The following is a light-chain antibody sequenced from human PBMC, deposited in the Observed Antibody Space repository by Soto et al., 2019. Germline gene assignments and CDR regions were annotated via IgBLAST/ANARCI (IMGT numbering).Light chain of an antibody. V-gene: IGKV3-15*01. J-gene: IGKJ1*01. CDR1: QSVSSN. CDR3: QQYNTWPQT. CDR2: GAS. Sequence: EIVMTQSPATLSVSPGERATLSCRASQSVSSNLAWYQQNPGQAPRLLIYGASTRATGIPARFSGSGSGTEFTLTISSLQSEDCAVYYCQQYNTWPQTFGQGTKVEIK.